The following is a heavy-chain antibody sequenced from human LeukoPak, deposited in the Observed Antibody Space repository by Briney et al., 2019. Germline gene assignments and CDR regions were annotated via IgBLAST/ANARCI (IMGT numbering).Heavy chain of an antibody. V-gene: IGHV4-61*08. CDR1: GGSISSGGYY. Sequence: PSETLSLTCTVSGGSISSGGYYWSWIRQPPGKGLEWIGYIYYSGSTNYNPSLKSRVTISVDTSKNQFSLKLSSVTAADTAVYYCARLQDGSDTYYFDYWGQGTLVTVSS. CDR3: ARLQDGSDTYYFDY. D-gene: IGHD3-10*01. CDR2: IYYSGST. J-gene: IGHJ4*02.